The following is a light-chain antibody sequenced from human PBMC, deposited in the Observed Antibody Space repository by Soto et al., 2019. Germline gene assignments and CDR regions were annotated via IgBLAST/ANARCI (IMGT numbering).Light chain of an antibody. Sequence: QSVLTQPPSASGTPGQRVTISCSGSSSNIGSNTVNWYQQLPGTAPKLLIYSNNQRPSGVPDRFSGSKSGTVASLAISGLQSEDEADYYCAAWDDSLNGRVFGGGTKLTVL. CDR1: SSNIGSNT. J-gene: IGLJ2*01. CDR3: AAWDDSLNGRV. CDR2: SNN. V-gene: IGLV1-44*01.